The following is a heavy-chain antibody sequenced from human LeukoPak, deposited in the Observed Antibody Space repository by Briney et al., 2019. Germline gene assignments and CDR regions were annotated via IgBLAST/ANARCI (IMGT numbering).Heavy chain of an antibody. CDR3: AKLYGSGTYYNLFDY. CDR1: GFTFSSYA. Sequence: GGSLRLSCAASGFTFSSYAMGWVRQAPGKGLEWVAAISASGGSTHHADSVKGRFTISRDNSKNTLYLQMNSLRAEDTAVYYCAKLYGSGTYYNLFDYWGQGTLVTVSS. D-gene: IGHD3-10*01. J-gene: IGHJ4*02. V-gene: IGHV3-23*01. CDR2: ISASGGST.